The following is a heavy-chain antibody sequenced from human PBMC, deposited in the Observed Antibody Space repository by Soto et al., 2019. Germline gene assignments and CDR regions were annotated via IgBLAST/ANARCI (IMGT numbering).Heavy chain of an antibody. CDR3: ARGGSLYWYFDL. Sequence: ASVKVSCKASGYTFTSYGISWVRQAPGQRLEWMGWINACNGNTKYAQKFQGRVTITRDTSTSTAYMELSSLRSEDTAVYYCARGGSLYWYFDLWGRGTLVTVSS. J-gene: IGHJ2*01. CDR1: GYTFTSYG. V-gene: IGHV1-18*01. D-gene: IGHD1-26*01. CDR2: INACNGNT.